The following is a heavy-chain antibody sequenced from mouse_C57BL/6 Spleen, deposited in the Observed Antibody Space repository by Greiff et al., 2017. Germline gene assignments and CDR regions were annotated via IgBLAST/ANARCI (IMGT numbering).Heavy chain of an antibody. V-gene: IGHV5-17*01. Sequence: DVKLVESGGGLVKPGGSLKLSCAASGFTFSDYGMHWVRQAPETGLEWVAYISSGSSTIYYADTVKGRFTISRDNAKNTLFLQMTSLRSEDTAMYYCARQGPYYYGSSLWYFDVWGTGTTVTVSS. CDR1: GFTFSDYG. CDR2: ISSGSSTI. CDR3: ARQGPYYYGSSLWYFDV. D-gene: IGHD1-1*01. J-gene: IGHJ1*03.